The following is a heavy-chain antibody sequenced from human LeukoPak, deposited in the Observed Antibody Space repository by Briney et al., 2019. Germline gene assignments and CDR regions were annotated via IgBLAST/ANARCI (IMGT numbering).Heavy chain of an antibody. CDR1: GGSISSYY. CDR2: IYYSGST. CDR3: ARVDDYGDYFFDY. D-gene: IGHD4-17*01. Sequence: PSETLSLTCTVSGGSISSYYWSWIRQPPGKGLERIGYIYYSGSTNYNPSLKSRVTISVDTSKNQFSLKLSSVTAADTAVYYCARVDDYGDYFFDYWGQGTLVTVSS. J-gene: IGHJ4*02. V-gene: IGHV4-59*01.